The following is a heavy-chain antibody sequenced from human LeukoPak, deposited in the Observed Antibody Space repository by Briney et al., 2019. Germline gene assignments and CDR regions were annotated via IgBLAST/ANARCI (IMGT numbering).Heavy chain of an antibody. CDR1: GGSISSGSYY. V-gene: IGHV4-61*05. D-gene: IGHD6-13*01. J-gene: IGHJ3*02. CDR2: IYYSGST. CDR3: AGQQLNLYDAFDI. Sequence: PSETLSLTCTVSGGSISSGSYYWGWIRQPPGKGLEWIGYIYYSGSTNYNPSLKSRVTISVDTSKNQFSLKLSSVTAADTAVYYCAGQQLNLYDAFDIWGQGTMVTVSS.